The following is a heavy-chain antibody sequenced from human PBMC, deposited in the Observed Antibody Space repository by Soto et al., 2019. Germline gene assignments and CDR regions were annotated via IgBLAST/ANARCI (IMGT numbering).Heavy chain of an antibody. CDR1: GCSFTSYW. D-gene: IGHD2-2*01. V-gene: IGHV5-51*01. CDR2: IYPGDSNT. J-gene: IGHJ6*02. CDR3: AKQTPNAGSTV. Sequence: GESLKISCKGSGCSFTSYWIGWVRQMPGKGLEWMGIIYPGDSNTRYRPSFQGQVTIPADKSISTAYLQWRSLRTEDTAVYYCAKQTPNAGSTVWGQGTTVTVSS.